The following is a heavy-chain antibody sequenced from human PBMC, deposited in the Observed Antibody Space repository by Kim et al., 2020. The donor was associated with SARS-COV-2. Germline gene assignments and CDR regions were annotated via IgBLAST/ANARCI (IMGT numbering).Heavy chain of an antibody. V-gene: IGHV3-64D*09. J-gene: IGHJ3*02. D-gene: IGHD1-26*01. CDR2: ISSNGGST. CDR1: GFTFSSYA. CDR3: VKDQGGIVGAGNAFDI. Sequence: GGSLRLSCSASGFTFSSYAMHWVRQAPGKGLEYVSAISSNGGSTYYADSVKGRFTISRDNSKNTLYLQMSSLRAEDTAVYYCVKDQGGIVGAGNAFDIWGQGTMVTVSS.